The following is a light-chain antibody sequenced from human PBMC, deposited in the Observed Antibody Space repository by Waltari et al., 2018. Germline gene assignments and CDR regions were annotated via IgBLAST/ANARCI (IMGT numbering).Light chain of an antibody. CDR2: AAS. CDR3: QNHERLPAT. Sequence: IVLTQSPGPLSLSPGERATLSCRASQSVSKYLAWYQQSTGQAPRLLIYAASTRATGIPDRCSGSGFGTDFSLTISRLETEDFAVYYCQNHERLPATFGQGTKVEIK. CDR1: QSVSKY. V-gene: IGKV3-20*01. J-gene: IGKJ1*01.